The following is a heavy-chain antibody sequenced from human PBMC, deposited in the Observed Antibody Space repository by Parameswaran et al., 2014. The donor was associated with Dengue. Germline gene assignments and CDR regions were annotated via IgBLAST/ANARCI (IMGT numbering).Heavy chain of an antibody. V-gene: IGHV4-4*02. J-gene: IGHJ3*02. CDR2: IYHSGST. CDR3: AKYCSGGSCYSGSVGAFDI. Sequence: RWIRQPPGKGLEWIGEIYHSGSTNYNPSLKSRVTISVDKSKNQFSLKLSSVTAADTAVYYCAKYCSGGSCYSGSVGAFDIWGPRDNGHRLL. D-gene: IGHD2-15*01.